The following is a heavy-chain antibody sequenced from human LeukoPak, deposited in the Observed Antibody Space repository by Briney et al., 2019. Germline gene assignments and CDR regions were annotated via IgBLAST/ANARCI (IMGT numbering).Heavy chain of an antibody. CDR2: ISAYNGNT. Sequence: AASVKVSCKASGGTFSSYAISWVRQSPGQGLEWMGWISAYNGNTNYAQKLQDRVTMTTDTSTSTAYMELRSLRSDDTAVYYCARGLYSSSWDIWGQGTLVTVSS. D-gene: IGHD6-13*01. CDR1: GGTFSSYA. CDR3: ARGLYSSSWDI. V-gene: IGHV1-18*01. J-gene: IGHJ4*02.